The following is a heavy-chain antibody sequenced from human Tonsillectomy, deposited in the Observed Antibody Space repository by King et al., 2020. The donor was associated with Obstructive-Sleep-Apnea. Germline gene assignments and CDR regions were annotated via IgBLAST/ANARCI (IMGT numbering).Heavy chain of an antibody. J-gene: IGHJ4*02. CDR2: IYYSGST. V-gene: IGHV4-31*03. Sequence: QLQESGPGLVKPSQTLSLTCTVSGGSISSGGYYWSWIRQHPGKGLEWIGYIYYSGSTYYNPSLKSRVTISVDTSKNQFSLKLSSVSAADTAGSYCARDRTTGVFDYWGQGTLVTVSS. CDR1: GGSISSGGYY. D-gene: IGHD4-23*01. CDR3: ARDRTTGVFDY.